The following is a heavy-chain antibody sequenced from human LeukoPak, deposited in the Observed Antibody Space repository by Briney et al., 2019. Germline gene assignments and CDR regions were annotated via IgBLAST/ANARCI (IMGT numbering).Heavy chain of an antibody. Sequence: GGSLRLSCAASGFTFSSYAMNWVRQAPGKGLEWVASISGNGGSTYYADSVKGRFTISRDNSKNTLHLQMNSLRAEDAAVYYCAKGGIAVAGTSYYYYMDVWGKGTTVTISS. CDR2: ISGNGGST. D-gene: IGHD6-19*01. CDR1: GFTFSSYA. CDR3: AKGGIAVAGTSYYYYMDV. J-gene: IGHJ6*03. V-gene: IGHV3-23*01.